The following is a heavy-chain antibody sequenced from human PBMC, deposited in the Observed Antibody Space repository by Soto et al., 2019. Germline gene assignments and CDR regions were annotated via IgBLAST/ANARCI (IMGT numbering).Heavy chain of an antibody. CDR1: GFPFSAEA. D-gene: IGHD6-13*01. CDR2: ISYDGNNK. Sequence: QVQLVESGGGVVQPGNCLRLSCAGSGFPFSAEAMHWVRQAPGKGLEWVAAISYDGNNKQHADSVKGRFTVSRDNSKNPLYLQINSLRPEDTAVYYCARDYSSGWCLDYWGQGSLVTVSS. J-gene: IGHJ4*02. V-gene: IGHV3-30-3*01. CDR3: ARDYSSGWCLDY.